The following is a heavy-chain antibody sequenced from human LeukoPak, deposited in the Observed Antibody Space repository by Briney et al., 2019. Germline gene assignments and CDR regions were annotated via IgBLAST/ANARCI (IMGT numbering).Heavy chain of an antibody. CDR3: ARDASYYDSSGYYDAFDI. V-gene: IGHV3-7*01. CDR2: IKKDGSEK. J-gene: IGHJ3*02. Sequence: GGSLRLSCTASGFTFSRYWMIWVRQAPGKGLEWVANIKKDGSEKYYVDSVKGRFTISRDNAKNSLFLQMNGLRVEETAVYYCARDASYYDSSGYYDAFDIWGQGTMVTVSS. CDR1: GFTFSRYW. D-gene: IGHD3-22*01.